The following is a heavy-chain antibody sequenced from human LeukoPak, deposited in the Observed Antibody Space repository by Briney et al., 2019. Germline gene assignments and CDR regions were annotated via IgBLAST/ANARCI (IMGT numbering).Heavy chain of an antibody. V-gene: IGHV3-7*01. CDR3: VRDNSGWYRPALGRETAYYYYYYMDV. Sequence: GGSLRLSCETSGFSFSTYWMSWVRQPPGKGLEWVANIRQDGSEKYYVDSVKGRFTISRDNAKNSLYLQMNSLRTEDTAVYYCVRDNSGWYRPALGRETAYYYYYYMDVWGKGTTVTVSS. J-gene: IGHJ6*03. CDR1: GFSFSTYW. CDR2: IRQDGSEK. D-gene: IGHD6-19*01.